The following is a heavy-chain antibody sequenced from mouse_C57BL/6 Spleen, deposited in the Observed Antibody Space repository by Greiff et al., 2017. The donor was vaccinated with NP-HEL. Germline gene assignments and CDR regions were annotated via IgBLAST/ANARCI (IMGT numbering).Heavy chain of an antibody. J-gene: IGHJ2*01. D-gene: IGHD1-1*01. CDR3: ARPLYYGSVFDY. CDR2: IHPNSGST. CDR1: GYTFTSYW. V-gene: IGHV1-64*01. Sequence: QVHVKQPGAELVKPGASVKLSCKASGYTFTSYWMHWVKQRPGQGLEWIGMIHPNSGSTNYNEKFKSKATLTVDKSSSTAYMQLSSLTSEDSAVYYCARPLYYGSVFDYWGQGTTLTVSS.